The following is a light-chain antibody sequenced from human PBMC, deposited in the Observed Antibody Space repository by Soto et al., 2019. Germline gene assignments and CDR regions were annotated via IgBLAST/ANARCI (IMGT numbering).Light chain of an antibody. V-gene: IGKV3-20*01. Sequence: EIVLTQSPGTLSLSPGESATLSCRASQSISSSSLAWYQQKPGQAPRLLIYGTFNTATGIPDRFSGSGSGTDFTLTISRLQPEDFAVYFCQQYGSSPYTCGQGTKVEI. CDR3: QQYGSSPYT. CDR1: QSISSSS. J-gene: IGKJ2*01. CDR2: GTF.